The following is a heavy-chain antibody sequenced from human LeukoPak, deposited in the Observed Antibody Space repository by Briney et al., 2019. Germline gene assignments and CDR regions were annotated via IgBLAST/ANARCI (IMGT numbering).Heavy chain of an antibody. CDR3: ARGRRDFWTYYYGMDV. D-gene: IGHD3-3*01. J-gene: IGHJ6*02. Sequence: GSLRLPCAASGFTFSSYAMHWVRQPPGKGLEWIGEINHSGSTNYNPSLKSRVTISVDTSKNQFSLKLSSVTAADTAVYYCARGRRDFWTYYYGMDVWGQGTTVTVSS. V-gene: IGHV4-34*01. CDR1: GFTFSSYA. CDR2: INHSGST.